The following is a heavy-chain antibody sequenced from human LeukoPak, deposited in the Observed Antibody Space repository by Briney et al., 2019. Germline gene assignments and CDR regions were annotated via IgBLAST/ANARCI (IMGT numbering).Heavy chain of an antibody. CDR3: ARVPGYYSGGSSYSYWYFDL. D-gene: IGHD2-15*01. Sequence: SETLSLTCTVSGGSISSYYWSWIRQPPGKGLEWIGYIYYSGSTNYNPSLKSRVTISVDTSKNQFSLNLSSVTAADTAVYYCARVPGYYSGGSSYSYWYFDLWGRGTLVTVSS. J-gene: IGHJ2*01. CDR2: IYYSGST. V-gene: IGHV4-59*08. CDR1: GGSISSYY.